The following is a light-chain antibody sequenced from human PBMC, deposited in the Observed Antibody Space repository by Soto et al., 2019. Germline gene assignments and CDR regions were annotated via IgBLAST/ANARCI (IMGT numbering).Light chain of an antibody. CDR3: QQYNSYSCT. V-gene: IGKV1-5*01. Sequence: DIHMTQSPSTLSASVGDRVTITCRASQSISSWLAWYQQKPGKAPKLLIYDASSLESGVPSRFSGSGSGTEFTLTISSLQPDDFATYYCQQYNSYSCTFGQGTKVDI. J-gene: IGKJ1*01. CDR2: DAS. CDR1: QSISSW.